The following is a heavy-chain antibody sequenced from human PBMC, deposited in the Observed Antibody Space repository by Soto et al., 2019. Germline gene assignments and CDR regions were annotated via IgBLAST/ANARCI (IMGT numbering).Heavy chain of an antibody. CDR3: AGLRFLEWLSLRYGMDV. D-gene: IGHD3-3*01. Sequence: ASVKVSCKASGGTFSSYAISWVRQPPGQGLEWMGGIIPIFGTANYAQKFQGRVTITADKSTSTAYMELSSLSSEDTAVYYCAGLRFLEWLSLRYGMDVWGQGTTVTVSS. J-gene: IGHJ6*02. CDR1: GGTFSSYA. CDR2: IIPIFGTA. V-gene: IGHV1-69*06.